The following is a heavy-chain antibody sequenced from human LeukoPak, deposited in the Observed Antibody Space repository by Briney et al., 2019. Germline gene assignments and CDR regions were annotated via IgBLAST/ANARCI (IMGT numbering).Heavy chain of an antibody. J-gene: IGHJ4*02. CDR1: GDTFTSYY. Sequence: GASVKVSCKASGDTFTSYYMHWVRQAPGQGLEWMGIINPIGGSTSYAQKFQGRVTMTGDTSTSTAYMELSSLRSEDTAVYYCARAFYGDYVESSFDSWGQGTLVTDSS. D-gene: IGHD4-17*01. V-gene: IGHV1-46*01. CDR3: ARAFYGDYVESSFDS. CDR2: INPIGGST.